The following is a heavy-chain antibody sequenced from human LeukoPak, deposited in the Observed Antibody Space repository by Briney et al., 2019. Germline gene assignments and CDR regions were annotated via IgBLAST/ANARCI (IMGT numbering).Heavy chain of an antibody. CDR3: ARDSLRFGVVTKSEYFQH. D-gene: IGHD3-3*01. Sequence: GGSLRLSCAASGFTFSSYWMTWVRQAPGKGLEWVSSISSSSSYIYYADSVKGRFTISRDNAKNSLYLQMNSLGAEDTAVYYCARDSLRFGVVTKSEYFQHWGQGTLVTVSS. V-gene: IGHV3-21*01. CDR2: ISSSSSYI. CDR1: GFTFSSYW. J-gene: IGHJ1*01.